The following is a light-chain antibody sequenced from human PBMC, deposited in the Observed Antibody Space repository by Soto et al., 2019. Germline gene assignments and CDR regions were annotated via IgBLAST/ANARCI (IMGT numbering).Light chain of an antibody. Sequence: QSVLTQPPSASGSRGQSVTISCTGSSSDVGGYKYVSWYQQQPGKAPKLIIYEVNKRPSGVPDRFAGSKSGNTASLTVSGLQAEDEADYHCCSFAGSGTFPYVFGTGTKVTVL. J-gene: IGLJ1*01. V-gene: IGLV2-8*01. CDR2: EVN. CDR1: SSDVGGYKY. CDR3: CSFAGSGTFPYV.